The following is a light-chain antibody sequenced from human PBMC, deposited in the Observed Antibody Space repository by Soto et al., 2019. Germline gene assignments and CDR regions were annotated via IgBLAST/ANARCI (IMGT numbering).Light chain of an antibody. J-gene: IGKJ1*01. V-gene: IGKV3-20*01. CDR1: QTVVNNF. CDR2: DAS. Sequence: EIVLTQSPGILSLSPGERATLSCRASQTVVNNFLAWYQQKPGQAPRLLVDDASRRAAGIPDRFSGGESGTDFTLTINRLEPEDFAVYFCQQCATSPRTLGQGTKLEIK. CDR3: QQCATSPRT.